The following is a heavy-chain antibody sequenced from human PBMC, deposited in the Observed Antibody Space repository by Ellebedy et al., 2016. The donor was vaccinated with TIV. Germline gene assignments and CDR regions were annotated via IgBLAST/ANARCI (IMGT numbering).Heavy chain of an antibody. Sequence: ASVKVSCKASGYTFTGYYMHWVRQAHGQGLEWMGCINPNRGGTYYAQKFQGRVTMTRDTSISTAYMELSRLRSDDTAVYYCARYSYDILTGDNARFDNWGQGTLVTVSS. D-gene: IGHD3-9*01. J-gene: IGHJ4*02. V-gene: IGHV1-2*02. CDR3: ARYSYDILTGDNARFDN. CDR2: INPNRGGT. CDR1: GYTFTGYY.